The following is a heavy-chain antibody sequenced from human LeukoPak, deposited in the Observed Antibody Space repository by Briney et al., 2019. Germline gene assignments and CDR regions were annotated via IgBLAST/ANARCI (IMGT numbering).Heavy chain of an antibody. V-gene: IGHV4-4*07. CDR3: ARDRVAGILGYCSSTSCYSYGMDV. Sequence: SETLSLTCTVSGGSISSYYWSWIRQPAGKGLEWIGRIYTSGSTNYNPSLKSRVTMSVDTSKNQFSLKLSSVTAADTAVYYCARDRVAGILGYCSSTSCYSYGMDVWGQGTTVAVSS. D-gene: IGHD2-2*01. J-gene: IGHJ6*02. CDR2: IYTSGST. CDR1: GGSISSYY.